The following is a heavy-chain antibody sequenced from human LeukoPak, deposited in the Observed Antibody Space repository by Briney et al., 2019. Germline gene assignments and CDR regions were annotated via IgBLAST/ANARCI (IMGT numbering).Heavy chain of an antibody. Sequence: ALVKVSCKASGYTFTSYYMHWVRQAPGQGLEWMGIINPSGGSTSYAQKFQGRVTMTRDTSTGTVYMELSSLRSEDTAVYYCARGPRIVVVPAAAFDYWGQGTLVTVSS. CDR1: GYTFTSYY. CDR3: ARGPRIVVVPAAAFDY. CDR2: INPSGGST. V-gene: IGHV1-46*03. D-gene: IGHD2-2*01. J-gene: IGHJ4*02.